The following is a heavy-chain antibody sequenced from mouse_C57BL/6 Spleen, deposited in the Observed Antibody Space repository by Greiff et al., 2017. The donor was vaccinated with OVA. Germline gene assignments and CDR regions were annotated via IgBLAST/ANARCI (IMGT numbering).Heavy chain of an antibody. CDR3: AREITTVVGRYFDY. Sequence: EVNLVESGGGLVKPGGSLKLSCAASGFTFSSYAMSWVRQTPEKRLEWVATISDGGSYTYYPDNVKGRFTISRDNAKNHLYLQMSHLKSEDTAMYYCAREITTVVGRYFDYWGQGTTLTVSS. D-gene: IGHD1-1*01. V-gene: IGHV5-4*01. CDR1: GFTFSSYA. CDR2: ISDGGSYT. J-gene: IGHJ2*01.